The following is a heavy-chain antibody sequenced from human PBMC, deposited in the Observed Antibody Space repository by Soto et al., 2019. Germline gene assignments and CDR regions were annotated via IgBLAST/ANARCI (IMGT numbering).Heavy chain of an antibody. D-gene: IGHD3-10*01. V-gene: IGHV1-18*01. Sequence: QVQVVQSGAEVKKPGASVKVSCKASGYTFTSYGFSWVRQAPGQGLEWMGWISAYNGNTNYAQKLQGRVTMTTDTFTNTVFMELRSLTSDDTAVYYCARDPLPTYYSGSRDYSEWYFVLWGRGTLVTVSS. CDR1: GYTFTSYG. CDR2: ISAYNGNT. J-gene: IGHJ2*01. CDR3: ARDPLPTYYSGSRDYSEWYFVL.